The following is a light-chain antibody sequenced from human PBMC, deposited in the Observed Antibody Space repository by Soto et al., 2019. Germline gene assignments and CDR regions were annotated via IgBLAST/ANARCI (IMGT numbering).Light chain of an antibody. CDR1: SIGSKS. CDR2: FDD. V-gene: IGLV3-21*04. J-gene: IGLJ3*02. CDR3: QVWDSHSDRGV. Sequence: SYVLTQPTSMSVAPGETTSLTCEGDSIGSKSVQWYQQKPGLAPVLVISFDDVRPSGIPERFSGSNSGNTATLTISRVEAGDEADYYCQVWDSHSDRGVFGGGTKLTVL.